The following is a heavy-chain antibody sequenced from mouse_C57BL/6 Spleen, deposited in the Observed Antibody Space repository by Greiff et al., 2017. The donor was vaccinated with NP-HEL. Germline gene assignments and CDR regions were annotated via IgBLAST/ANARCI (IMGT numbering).Heavy chain of an antibody. CDR3: ARHYGSRHWYFDV. CDR2: IRNKANGYTT. J-gene: IGHJ1*03. D-gene: IGHD1-1*01. Sequence: EVKLVESGGGLVQPGGSLSLSCAASGFTFTDYYMSWVRQPPGKALEWLGFIRNKANGYTTEYSASVKGRFTISRDNSHSIRYLQMNALRAEDSATYYCARHYGSRHWYFDVWGTGTTGTVSS. V-gene: IGHV7-3*01. CDR1: GFTFTDYY.